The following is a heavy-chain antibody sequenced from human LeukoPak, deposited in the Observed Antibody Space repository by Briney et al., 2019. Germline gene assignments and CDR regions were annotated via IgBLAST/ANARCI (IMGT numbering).Heavy chain of an antibody. CDR1: GYSFTSYW. J-gene: IGHJ3*02. CDR2: IYPGDSDT. D-gene: IGHD1-26*01. CDR3: ARPRIVGASNDAFDI. Sequence: NRGESLKISCKGSGYSFTSYWIGWVRPMPGKGLEWMGIIYPGDSDTRYSPSFQGQVTISADKSISTAYLQWSSLKASDTAMYYCARPRIVGASNDAFDIWGQGTMVTVSS. V-gene: IGHV5-51*01.